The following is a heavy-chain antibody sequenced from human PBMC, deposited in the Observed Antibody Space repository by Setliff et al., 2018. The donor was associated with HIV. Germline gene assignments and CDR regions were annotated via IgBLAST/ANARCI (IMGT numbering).Heavy chain of an antibody. Sequence: ETLSLTCTVSGGSISSHYWSWIRQPPGKGLEWIGYIYYSGSTNYNPSLKSRVTISMDTSKNQFSLRLTSVTAADTAVYYCARGRGVIKEKPFDEWGQGTLVTVSS. D-gene: IGHD3-10*01. CDR2: IYYSGST. CDR3: ARGRGVIKEKPFDE. J-gene: IGHJ4*02. CDR1: GGSISSHY. V-gene: IGHV4-59*11.